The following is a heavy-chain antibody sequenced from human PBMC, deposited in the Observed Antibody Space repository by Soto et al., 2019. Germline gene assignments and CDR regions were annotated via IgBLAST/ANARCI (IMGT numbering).Heavy chain of an antibody. D-gene: IGHD3-3*01. V-gene: IGHV3-49*03. Sequence: GGSLRLSCTASGFTFGDYAMSWFRQAPGKGLEWVGFIRSKAYGGTTEYAASVKGRFTISRDDSKSIAYLQMNSLKTGVTAVYYCTRGGEVYYDFWSGYYTAFDIWGQGTMVTVSS. CDR3: TRGGEVYYDFWSGYYTAFDI. CDR2: IRSKAYGGTT. J-gene: IGHJ3*02. CDR1: GFTFGDYA.